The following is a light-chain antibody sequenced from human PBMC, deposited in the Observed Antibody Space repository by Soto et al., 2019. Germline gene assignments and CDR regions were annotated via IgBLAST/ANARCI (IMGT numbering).Light chain of an antibody. Sequence: DIKMTQSPSTLSASVGDRVTSTSRASQSINNRLAWYQQKPGKAPKLFIFKASTLEIGVPSRFSGSGSGTEFTLSISSLQPDDFATDFCQQYESFPWTVGQGTKVEMK. J-gene: IGKJ1*01. CDR1: QSINNR. V-gene: IGKV1-5*03. CDR3: QQYESFPWT. CDR2: KAS.